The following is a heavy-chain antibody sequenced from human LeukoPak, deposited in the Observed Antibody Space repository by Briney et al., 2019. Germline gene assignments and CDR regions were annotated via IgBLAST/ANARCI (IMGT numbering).Heavy chain of an antibody. V-gene: IGHV3-30-3*01. Sequence: GGSLRLSCAASGFTFSSYAMHWVRQAPGKGLEWVAVISYDGSNKYYADSVKGRFTISRDNSKNTLYLQMNSLRAEDMAVYYCAREDSGFGMDVWGQGTTVTVSS. CDR1: GFTFSSYA. CDR2: ISYDGSNK. D-gene: IGHD3-22*01. CDR3: AREDSGFGMDV. J-gene: IGHJ6*02.